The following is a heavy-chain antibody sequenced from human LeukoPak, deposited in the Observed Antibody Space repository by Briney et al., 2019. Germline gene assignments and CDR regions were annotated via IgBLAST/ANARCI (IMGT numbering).Heavy chain of an antibody. D-gene: IGHD2-21*02. CDR1: GGSFSGYY. J-gene: IGHJ5*02. Sequence: PSETLSLTCAVYGGSFSGYYRSWIRQPPGKGLEWIGEINHSGSTNYNPSLKSRVTISVDTSKNQFSLKLSSVTAADTAVYYCAILTSNWFDPWGQGTLVTVSS. V-gene: IGHV4-34*01. CDR2: INHSGST. CDR3: AILTSNWFDP.